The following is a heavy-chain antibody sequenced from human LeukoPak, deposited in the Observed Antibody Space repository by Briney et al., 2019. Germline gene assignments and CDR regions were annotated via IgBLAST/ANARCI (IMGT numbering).Heavy chain of an antibody. V-gene: IGHV3-11*01. CDR1: GFIFSDCY. J-gene: IGHJ4*02. Sequence: PGGSLRLSCAASGFIFSDCYMSWIRQAPGKGLEWVSSMSSSGNTIYYADSVKGRFTISRDNAKDSLYLQMNSLRAEDTAVYYCARDQRYSSSSPHGYWGQGTLVTVSS. CDR2: MSSSGNTI. CDR3: ARDQRYSSSSPHGY. D-gene: IGHD6-13*01.